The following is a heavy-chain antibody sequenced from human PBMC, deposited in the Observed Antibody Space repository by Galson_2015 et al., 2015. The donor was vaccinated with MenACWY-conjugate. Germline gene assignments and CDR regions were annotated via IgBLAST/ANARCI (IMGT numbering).Heavy chain of an antibody. CDR2: ISYDGSNK. J-gene: IGHJ4*02. V-gene: IGHV3-30*18. CDR3: AKVVRGLLEDY. D-gene: IGHD3-3*01. Sequence: SLRLSCAASGFTFSSYGMHWVRQAPGKGLEWVAVISYDGSNKYYADSVKGRFTISRDNSKNTLYLQMNSLRAEDTAVYYCAKVVRGLLEDYWGQGTLVTVSS. CDR1: GFTFSSYG.